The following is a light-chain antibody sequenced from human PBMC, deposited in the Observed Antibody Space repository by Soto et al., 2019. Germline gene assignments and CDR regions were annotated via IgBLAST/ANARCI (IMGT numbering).Light chain of an antibody. CDR1: QSVSSTY. Sequence: EIVLTQSPGTLSLSPGERATLSCRASQSVSSTYLAWYQQKAGQAPRLLIYGVSSRAAGIPDRFSGSGSGTDFTLTINRLEPEDFAVYYCQQYHNTPITCGQGTRLE. V-gene: IGKV3-20*01. CDR2: GVS. CDR3: QQYHNTPIT. J-gene: IGKJ5*01.